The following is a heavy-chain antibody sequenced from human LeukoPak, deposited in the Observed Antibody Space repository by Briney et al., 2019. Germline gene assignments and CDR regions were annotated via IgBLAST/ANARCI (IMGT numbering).Heavy chain of an antibody. CDR3: ARGPSYYAPFDY. V-gene: IGHV4-34*01. Sequence: SETLSLTCAVYGGSFSGYYWSWIRQPPGKGLEWIGEINHSGSTNYNPSLKSRVTISVDTSKNQFSLKLSSVTAADTAVYYCARGPSYYAPFDYWGQGTLVTVSS. J-gene: IGHJ4*02. CDR2: INHSGST. CDR1: GGSFSGYY. D-gene: IGHD3-10*01.